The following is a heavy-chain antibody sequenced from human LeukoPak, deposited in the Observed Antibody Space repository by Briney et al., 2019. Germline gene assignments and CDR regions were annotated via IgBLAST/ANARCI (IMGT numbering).Heavy chain of an antibody. CDR2: IYPDVSDT. Sequence: GESLKISCKASGYSFTGFWIGWVRQMPGKGLEWIGIIYPDVSDTRYSPSFQGQVTISADKSFSTAYLQWSSLKASDTAMYYCARQYYDFWSGYPRQTYYFDYWGQGTLVTVSS. V-gene: IGHV5-51*01. D-gene: IGHD3-3*01. CDR1: GYSFTGFW. CDR3: ARQYYDFWSGYPRQTYYFDY. J-gene: IGHJ4*02.